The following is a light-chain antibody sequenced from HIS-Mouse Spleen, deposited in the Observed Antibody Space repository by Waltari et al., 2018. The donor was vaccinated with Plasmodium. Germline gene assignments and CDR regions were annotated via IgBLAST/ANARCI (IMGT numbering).Light chain of an antibody. V-gene: IGLV3-25*03. CDR3: QSADSSGTYRV. Sequence: SYELTQPPSVSVSPGQTARITCSGDALPKKYAYWYQQKPGQAPVLVICKDSERPSGIPERFSGSSSGSTVTLTISGVQAEDEADYYCQSADSSGTYRVFGGGTKLTVL. CDR1: ALPKKY. J-gene: IGLJ2*01. CDR2: KDS.